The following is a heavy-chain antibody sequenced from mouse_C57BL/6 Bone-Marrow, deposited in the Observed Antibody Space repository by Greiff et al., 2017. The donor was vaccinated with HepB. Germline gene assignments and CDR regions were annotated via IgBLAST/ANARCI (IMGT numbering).Heavy chain of an antibody. CDR3: TRRYYGSEAWFAY. V-gene: IGHV6-6*01. D-gene: IGHD1-1*01. CDR2: IRNKANNHAT. Sequence: EVKVEESGGGLVQPGGSMKLSCAASGFTFSDSWMDWIRQSPEKGLEWVAEIRNKANNHATYYAESEKGRFTISRDASKGSVYMQRNSLRAEDTGIYYCTRRYYGSEAWFAYWGQGTLVTVSA. J-gene: IGHJ3*01. CDR1: GFTFSDSW.